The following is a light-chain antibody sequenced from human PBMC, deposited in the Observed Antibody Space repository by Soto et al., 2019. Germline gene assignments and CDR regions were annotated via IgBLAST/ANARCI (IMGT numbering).Light chain of an antibody. CDR1: ISDVGSYDL. CDR2: EGS. CDR3: CSYAGSSTSWV. V-gene: IGLV2-23*01. J-gene: IGLJ3*02. Sequence: QSALTQPASVSGSPGQSITISYTGTISDVGSYDLVSWYQQHPGKAPQLMIYEGSKRPSGVSSRFSGSKSGNTASLTISGLQAEDEADYYCCSYAGSSTSWVFGGGTKVTVL.